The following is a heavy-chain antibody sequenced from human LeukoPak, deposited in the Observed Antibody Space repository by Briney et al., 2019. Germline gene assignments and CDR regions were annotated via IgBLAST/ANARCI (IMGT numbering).Heavy chain of an antibody. V-gene: IGHV3-7*01. D-gene: IGHD6-13*01. Sequence: GGSLSLSCAASGFTFSNYWMSWVRQAPGKGLEWVANIKEDGSEKYYVDSVKGRFTISRDNARNSLYLQMNSLRAEDTDVYYCASGRQLGYWGQGTLVTVSS. J-gene: IGHJ4*02. CDR1: GFTFSNYW. CDR2: IKEDGSEK. CDR3: ASGRQLGY.